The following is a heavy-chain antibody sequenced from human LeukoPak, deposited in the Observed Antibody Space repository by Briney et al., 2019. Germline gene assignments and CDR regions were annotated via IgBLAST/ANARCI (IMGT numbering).Heavy chain of an antibody. CDR2: INHSGST. V-gene: IGHV4-34*01. Sequence: SETLSLTCAVSGGSFSGYYWSWIRQPPGKGLEWIGEINHSGSTNYNPSLKSRGTISVDPSKNQCSLNLGSVYAADTAVYGSARGAVAGTNWGQGTLVTVSS. J-gene: IGHJ4*02. CDR3: ARGAVAGTN. CDR1: GGSFSGYY. D-gene: IGHD6-19*01.